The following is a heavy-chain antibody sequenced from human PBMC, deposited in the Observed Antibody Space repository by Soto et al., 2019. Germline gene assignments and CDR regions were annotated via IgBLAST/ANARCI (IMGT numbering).Heavy chain of an antibody. CDR1: GGSISSYY. CDR2: IYYSGST. Sequence: PSETLSLTCTVSGGSISSYYWSWIRQPPGKGLEWIGYIYYSGSTNYNPSLKSRVTISVDTSKNQFSLKLSSVTAADTAVYYCARAPPGVAVAGTWDFFDPWAQGTLVT. J-gene: IGHJ5*02. CDR3: ARAPPGVAVAGTWDFFDP. D-gene: IGHD6-19*01. V-gene: IGHV4-59*01.